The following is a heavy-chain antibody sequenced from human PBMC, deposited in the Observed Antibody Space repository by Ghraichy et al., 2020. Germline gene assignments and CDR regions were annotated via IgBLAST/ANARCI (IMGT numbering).Heavy chain of an antibody. Sequence: SETLSLTCTVSGGSISSSSYYWGWIRQPPGKGLEWIGCIYYSGSTYYNPSLKSRVTISVDTSKNQFSLKLSSVTAADTAVYYCARQRGLWLSYYYYGMDVWGQGTTVTVSS. D-gene: IGHD5-18*01. CDR1: GGSISSSSYY. CDR3: ARQRGLWLSYYYYGMDV. CDR2: IYYSGST. V-gene: IGHV4-39*01. J-gene: IGHJ6*02.